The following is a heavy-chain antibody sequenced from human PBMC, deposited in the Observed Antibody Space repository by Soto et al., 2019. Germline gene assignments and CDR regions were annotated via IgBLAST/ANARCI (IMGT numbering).Heavy chain of an antibody. J-gene: IGHJ4*02. CDR3: VGEVGFQLIY. Sequence: SGGSLRLSCAASGVTFSTHSMNWVRQAPGKGLEWISYITSSSVTMYADSVKGRFTISRDNAKNSLYLQMNSLRAEDTAVYFCVGEVGFQLIYWGQGTLVTVSS. CDR2: ITSSSVT. CDR1: GVTFSTHS. V-gene: IGHV3-48*01. D-gene: IGHD2-2*01.